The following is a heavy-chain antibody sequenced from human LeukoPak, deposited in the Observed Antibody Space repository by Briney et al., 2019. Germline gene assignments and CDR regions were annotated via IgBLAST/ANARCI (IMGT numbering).Heavy chain of an antibody. Sequence: ASVKVSCKASGYTFTGYYMHWVRQAPGQGLEWMGRINPNSGGTNYAQKFQGRVTMTRDTSISTAYTELSRLRSDDTAVYYCARVRECSSGWRFDYWGQGTLVTVSS. J-gene: IGHJ4*02. D-gene: IGHD6-19*01. V-gene: IGHV1-2*06. CDR2: INPNSGGT. CDR1: GYTFTGYY. CDR3: ARVRECSSGWRFDY.